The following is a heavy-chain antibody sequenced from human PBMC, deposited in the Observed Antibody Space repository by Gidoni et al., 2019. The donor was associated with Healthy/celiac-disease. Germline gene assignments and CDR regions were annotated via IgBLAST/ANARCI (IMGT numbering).Heavy chain of an antibody. CDR2: INHSGST. V-gene: IGHV4-34*01. D-gene: IGHD3-10*01. CDR3: ARGPSMVRDLRFDY. J-gene: IGHJ4*02. Sequence: QVQLQQWGAGLLKPSETLYRTCAVYGGSFSGYYWSWIRQPPGKGLEWIGAINHSGSTNYNPSLKRRVTISVDTSKYQFSLKLSSVTAADTAVYYCARGPSMVRDLRFDYWGQGTLVTVSS. CDR1: GGSFSGYY.